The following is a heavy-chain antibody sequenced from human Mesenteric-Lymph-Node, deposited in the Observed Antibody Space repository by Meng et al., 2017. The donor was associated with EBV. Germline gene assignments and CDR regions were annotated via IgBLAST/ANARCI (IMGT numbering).Heavy chain of an antibody. Sequence: QLHVQESGPGLVKPSRTLSLTCAVSGGSVSSAGYFWNWIRQPPGKGLEWIGYMYYSGSIYYNPSLKSRVTISVDTSKNQFSLKLSSVTAADTAVYYCASRGYSDGWTFDSWGQGTLVTVSS. D-gene: IGHD5-18*01. J-gene: IGHJ4*02. CDR3: ASRGYSDGWTFDS. CDR2: MYYSGSI. CDR1: GGSVSSAGYF. V-gene: IGHV4-30-4*01.